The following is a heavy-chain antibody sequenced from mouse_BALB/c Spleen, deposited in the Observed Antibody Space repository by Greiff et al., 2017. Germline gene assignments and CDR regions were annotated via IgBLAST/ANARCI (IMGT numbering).Heavy chain of an antibody. V-gene: IGHV3-6*02. CDR2: ISYDGSN. Sequence: EVQLQESGPGLVKPSQSLSLTCSVTGYSITSGYYWNWIRQFPGNKLEWMGYISYDGSNNYNPSLKNRISITRDTSKNQFFLKLNSVTTEDTATYYGARGYGNYGAMDYWGQGTSVTVSS. CDR1: GYSITSGYY. J-gene: IGHJ4*01. D-gene: IGHD2-1*01. CDR3: ARGYGNYGAMDY.